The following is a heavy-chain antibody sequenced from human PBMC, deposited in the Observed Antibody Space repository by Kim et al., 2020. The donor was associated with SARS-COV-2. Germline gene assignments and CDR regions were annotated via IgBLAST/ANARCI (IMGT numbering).Heavy chain of an antibody. Sequence: SQTLSLTCAIPGDSVSSNSAAWNWIRQSPSRGLEWLGRTYYRSKWYNDYAVSVKSRITINPDTSKNQFSLQLNSVTPEDTAVYYCARDDWMFGELFRGFDPWGQGTLVTVSS. CDR2: TYYRSKWYN. J-gene: IGHJ5*02. D-gene: IGHD3-10*02. V-gene: IGHV6-1*01. CDR1: GDSVSSNSAA. CDR3: ARDDWMFGELFRGFDP.